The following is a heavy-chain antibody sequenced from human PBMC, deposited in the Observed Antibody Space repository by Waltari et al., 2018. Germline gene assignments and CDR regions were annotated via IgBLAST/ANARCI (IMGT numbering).Heavy chain of an antibody. D-gene: IGHD6-19*01. J-gene: IGHJ4*02. CDR2: VNPDSGGT. CDR1: GYSFTDYD. Sequence: QVQLVQSGAEVKTPGASVQVSCQAFGYSFTDYDIHWVRQGPGQGLEWMVLVNPDSGGTNYAQNFQVRVTMTRGTSITTVYMELSSLKYEDTAIYYCARGGGVTVPGFDFWGQGNLVTVSS. V-gene: IGHV1-2*02. CDR3: ARGGGVTVPGFDF.